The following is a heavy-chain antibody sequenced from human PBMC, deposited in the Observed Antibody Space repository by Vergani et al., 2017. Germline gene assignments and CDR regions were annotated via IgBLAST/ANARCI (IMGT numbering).Heavy chain of an antibody. CDR3: ARDRGGFVRGGPAAKASYYYYYMDV. CDR1: GGTFSSYA. D-gene: IGHD2-2*01. CDR2: IIPIFGTA. J-gene: IGHJ6*03. V-gene: IGHV1-69*01. Sequence: QVQLVQSGAEVKKPGSSVKVSCKASGGTFSSYAISWVRQAPGQGLEWMGGIIPIFGTANYAQKVQGRVTITADESTSTAYMELSSLRSEDTAVYYCARDRGGFVRGGPAAKASYYYYYMDVWGKGTTVTVSS.